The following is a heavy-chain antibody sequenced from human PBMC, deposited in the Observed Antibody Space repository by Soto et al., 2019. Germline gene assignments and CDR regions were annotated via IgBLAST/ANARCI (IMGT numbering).Heavy chain of an antibody. J-gene: IGHJ6*02. D-gene: IGHD2-2*01. CDR3: ARTVCSSASCYGYYYYGLDV. V-gene: IGHV4-31*03. CDR1: GDSISSTNNY. Sequence: LSLTCTVSGDSISSTNNYWSWIRQHPGKGLEWIGYIYYSGSTYYNPSLKSRPAISVDTSKNQFSLKLSSVTAADTAVYYCARTVCSSASCYGYYYYGLDVWGQGTTVTVSS. CDR2: IYYSGST.